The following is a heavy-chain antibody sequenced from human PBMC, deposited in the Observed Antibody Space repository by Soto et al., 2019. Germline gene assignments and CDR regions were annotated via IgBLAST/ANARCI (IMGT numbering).Heavy chain of an antibody. D-gene: IGHD3-16*01. J-gene: IGHJ4*02. CDR2: IYYSGST. CDR1: GGSISSGGYY. CDR3: AGGAAV. V-gene: IGHV4-31*03. Sequence: QVQLQESGPGLVKPSQTLSLTCTVSGGSISSGGYYWNWIRQHPGKGLEWIGYIYYSGSTYYNPSLKSRITISVNPFKDPFPLKLGSVTAAGTAMYYRAGGAAVWGQGTLVTVSS.